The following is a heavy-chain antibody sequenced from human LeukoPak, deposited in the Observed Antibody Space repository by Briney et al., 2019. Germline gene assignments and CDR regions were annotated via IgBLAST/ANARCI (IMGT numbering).Heavy chain of an antibody. CDR3: ARVAYYYDSSGYPTNGDFDY. V-gene: IGHV4-39*07. D-gene: IGHD3-22*01. CDR1: GGSITSSTYY. Sequence: SETLSLTCTVSGGSITSSTYYWGWIRQPPGKGLEWIGSIYSSGNTYYNPSLKSRVTISVDTSKNHFSLKLSSVTAADTAVYYCARVAYYYDSSGYPTNGDFDYWGQGTLVTVSS. J-gene: IGHJ4*02. CDR2: IYSSGNT.